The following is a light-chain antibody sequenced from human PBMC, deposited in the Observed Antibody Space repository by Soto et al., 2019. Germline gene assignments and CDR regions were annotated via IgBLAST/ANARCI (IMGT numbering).Light chain of an antibody. CDR3: QQRRNWPT. Sequence: EIVLTQSPATLSLSPGERATLSCRASQSVSSYLAWYQQKPGQAPRLLIFDASNRATGIPARFSGSGSGTDFTLTISSLEPDDFAVYYCQQRRNWPTFGGGTKVEIK. J-gene: IGKJ4*01. CDR1: QSVSSY. CDR2: DAS. V-gene: IGKV3-11*01.